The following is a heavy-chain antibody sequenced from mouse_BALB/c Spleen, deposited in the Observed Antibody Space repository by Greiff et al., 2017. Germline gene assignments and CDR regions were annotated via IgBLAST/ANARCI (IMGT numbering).Heavy chain of an antibody. CDR3: DAGGDYLCFAY. Sequence: EVLLVESGAELVRSGASVKLSCTASGFNINDYYMHWVKQRPEQGLEWIGWIDPENGDTEYAPKFQGKATMTADTSSNTAYLQLSSLTSEDTAVYYCDAGGDYLCFAYWGQGTLVTVSA. D-gene: IGHD2-4*01. J-gene: IGHJ3*01. CDR2: IDPENGDT. V-gene: IGHV14-4*02. CDR1: GFNINDYY.